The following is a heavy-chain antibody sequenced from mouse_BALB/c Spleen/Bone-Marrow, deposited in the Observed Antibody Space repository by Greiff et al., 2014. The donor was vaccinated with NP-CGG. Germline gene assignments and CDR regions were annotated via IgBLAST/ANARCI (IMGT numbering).Heavy chain of an antibody. V-gene: IGHV1S135*01. CDR2: IDPYNGAT. J-gene: IGHJ1*01. Sequence: EVQLQESGPELVKPGASVKVSCKASGYAFTSYNMYWVKQSHGKSLEWIGYIDPYNGATSYNQKFKGKATLTVDKSSSTAYMHLNSLTSEDSAVYYRARREPSYWYFDVWGAGTTVTVSS. CDR3: ARREPSYWYFDV. CDR1: GYAFTSYN.